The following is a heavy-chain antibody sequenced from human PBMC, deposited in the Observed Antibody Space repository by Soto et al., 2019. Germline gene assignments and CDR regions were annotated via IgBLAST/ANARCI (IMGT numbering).Heavy chain of an antibody. CDR2: ISAYNGNT. D-gene: IGHD4-17*01. V-gene: IGHV1-18*01. CDR3: ARAYDHGDPHSWFDP. J-gene: IGHJ5*02. Sequence: QVQLVQSGAEVKKPGASVKVSCKASGYTFTSYGISWVRQAPGQGLEWMGWISAYNGNTNYAQKLQGRVTMTTDTSTSTAYMELRSLRSDVTAVYYCARAYDHGDPHSWFDPWGQGTLVTVSS. CDR1: GYTFTSYG.